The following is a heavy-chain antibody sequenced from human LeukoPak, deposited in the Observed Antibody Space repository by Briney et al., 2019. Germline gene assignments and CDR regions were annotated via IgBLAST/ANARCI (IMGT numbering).Heavy chain of an antibody. J-gene: IGHJ4*02. V-gene: IGHV1-18*01. CDR1: GYTFTSYG. CDR2: ISAYNGNT. Sequence: ASVKVSCKASGYTFTSYGISWVRPAPGQGLEWMGWISAYNGNTNYAQKLQGRVTMTTDTSTSTAYMELRSLRSDDTAVYYCARDYGIPLTYYDFWSGYYDFDYWGQGTLVTVSS. D-gene: IGHD3-3*01. CDR3: ARDYGIPLTYYDFWSGYYDFDY.